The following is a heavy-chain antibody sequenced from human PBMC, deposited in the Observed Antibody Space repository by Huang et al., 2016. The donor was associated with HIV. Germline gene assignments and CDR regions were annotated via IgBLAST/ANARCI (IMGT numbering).Heavy chain of an antibody. CDR2: IRQDGSEK. J-gene: IGHJ6*02. V-gene: IGHV3-7*01. Sequence: LVESGGGLVRPGGSLRLSCAGSTVTFSAYWMTWVRQYPGQGPEWVASIRQDGSEKHYVDSVEGRFNISRDNGKKLLFLEMRSLGVDDTAVYFCATKADAMDVWGQGTTVIVSS. CDR1: TVTFSAYW. CDR3: ATKADAMDV. D-gene: IGHD2-8*01.